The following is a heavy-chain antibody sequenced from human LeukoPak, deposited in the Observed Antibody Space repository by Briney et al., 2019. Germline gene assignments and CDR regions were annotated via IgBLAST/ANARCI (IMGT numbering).Heavy chain of an antibody. CDR3: ARSPAAAGTPYSFDY. Sequence: GGSLRLSCAASGFTFSSYDMHWVRQATGKGLEWVSGIGTAGDTYYPGSVKGRFTISRENAKNSLYLQMNSLRVGDSAVYYCARSPAAAGTPYSFDYWGQGALVTVSS. V-gene: IGHV3-13*01. J-gene: IGHJ4*02. CDR1: GFTFSSYD. CDR2: IGTAGDT. D-gene: IGHD6-13*01.